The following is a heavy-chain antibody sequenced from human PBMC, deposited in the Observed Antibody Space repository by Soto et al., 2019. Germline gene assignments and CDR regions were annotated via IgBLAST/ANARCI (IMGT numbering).Heavy chain of an antibody. V-gene: IGHV1-46*01. Sequence: ASVKVSCKASGYTFTSYYMHWLRQAPGQGLEWMGIINPSGGSTSYAQKSQGRVTMTRDTSTSTVYMELSSLRSEDTAVYYCARVSAAQRVIDYWGQGTLVTVSS. J-gene: IGHJ4*02. CDR3: ARVSAAQRVIDY. CDR2: INPSGGST. D-gene: IGHD2-15*01. CDR1: GYTFTSYY.